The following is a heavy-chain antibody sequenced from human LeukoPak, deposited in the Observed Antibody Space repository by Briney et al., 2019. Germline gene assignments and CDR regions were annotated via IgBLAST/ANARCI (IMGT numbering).Heavy chain of an antibody. V-gene: IGHV3-66*01. CDR1: GFTFSSYG. CDR3: ARDKVGYTYGYVRAHYGMDV. D-gene: IGHD5-18*01. Sequence: GGSLRLSCAASGFTFSSYGMHWVRQAPGKGLEWVSVIYSGGSTNYADSVKGRFIISRDNSKSTLFLRMNSLRAEDTAVYYCARDKVGYTYGYVRAHYGMDVWGQGTTVIVSS. CDR2: IYSGGST. J-gene: IGHJ6*02.